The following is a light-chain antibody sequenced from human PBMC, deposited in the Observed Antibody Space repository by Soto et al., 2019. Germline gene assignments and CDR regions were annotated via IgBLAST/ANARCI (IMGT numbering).Light chain of an antibody. J-gene: IGKJ2*01. CDR2: DAS. V-gene: IGKV1-5*01. CDR1: QSISSW. Sequence: DIQMTQSPSTLSASVGDRVTITCRASQSISSWLAWYQQNPGKAPKLLIYDASSLESGVPSRFSGSGSGTEFTLTISSLQPADVATYYCQQYNSYSPYTFGQGTKLEIK. CDR3: QQYNSYSPYT.